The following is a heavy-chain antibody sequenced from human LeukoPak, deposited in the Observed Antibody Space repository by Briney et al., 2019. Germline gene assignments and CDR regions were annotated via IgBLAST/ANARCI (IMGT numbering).Heavy chain of an antibody. CDR3: ARQIIAAGKNYYGMDV. CDR2: IYTSGST. J-gene: IGHJ6*02. CDR1: GGSISSYY. D-gene: IGHD6-13*01. V-gene: IGHV4-4*07. Sequence: SETLSLTCTVSGGSISSYYWTWIRQPAGKGLEWIGRIYTSGSTNYNPSLKSRVTMSVDTSNNQFSLNLSSVTASDTAVYYCARQIIAAGKNYYGMDVWGQGTTVTVSS.